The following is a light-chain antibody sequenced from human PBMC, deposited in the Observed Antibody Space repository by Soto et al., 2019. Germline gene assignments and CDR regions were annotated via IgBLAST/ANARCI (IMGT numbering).Light chain of an antibody. CDR1: SSNIGSNT. CDR2: SND. CDR3: AAWDDSLNGYV. V-gene: IGLV1-44*01. Sequence: QSVMTQSPSASGTPGQRVTISCSGSSSNIGSNTVNWYQQLPGTAPKLLIYSNDQRPSGVPDRFSASKSGTSASLAISGLQSEDEADYYGAAWDDSLNGYVFGTGTKVTVL. J-gene: IGLJ1*01.